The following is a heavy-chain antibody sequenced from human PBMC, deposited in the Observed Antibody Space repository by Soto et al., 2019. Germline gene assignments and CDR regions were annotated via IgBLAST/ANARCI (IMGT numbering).Heavy chain of an antibody. Sequence: QVQLVESGGGVVQPGRSLRLSCAASGFTFSSYGMHWVRQAPGKGLEWVAVIWYDGSNKYYADSVKGRFTISRDNSKNTLYLQMNSLRAEDTAVYYCAGSGSYYNWFDPWGQGTLVTVSS. CDR1: GFTFSSYG. V-gene: IGHV3-33*01. D-gene: IGHD3-10*01. J-gene: IGHJ5*02. CDR3: AGSGSYYNWFDP. CDR2: IWYDGSNK.